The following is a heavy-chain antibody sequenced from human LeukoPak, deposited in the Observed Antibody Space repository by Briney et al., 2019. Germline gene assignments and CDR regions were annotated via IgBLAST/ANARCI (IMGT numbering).Heavy chain of an antibody. CDR1: GFSFSDHY. Sequence: GGSLRLSCAASGFSFSDHYMDWVRQTPGKGLEWVGRSRNKANSYTTEYAASVKGRFTISRDDSKNSLFVQMNSLKTDDTAVYYCARASRSGSYFFYWGQGTLVTVSS. J-gene: IGHJ4*02. D-gene: IGHD1-26*01. V-gene: IGHV3-72*01. CDR3: ARASRSGSYFFY. CDR2: SRNKANSYTT.